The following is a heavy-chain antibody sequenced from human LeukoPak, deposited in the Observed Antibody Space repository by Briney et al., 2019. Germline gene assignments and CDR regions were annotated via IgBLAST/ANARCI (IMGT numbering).Heavy chain of an antibody. CDR2: IYRGGST. D-gene: IGHD6-13*01. J-gene: IGHJ6*01. V-gene: IGHV3-53*01. Sequence: GGSLRLSCAASRFTVSSNYMSWVPHAPGKGLEWVSVIYRGGSTYYADSVKGRFTISRDNSKNTLYLQMNSLRAEDTAVYYCASIAAAGTESEYYYYGMDVWGKGRTVVVSS. CDR3: ASIAAAGTESEYYYYGMDV. CDR1: RFTVSSNY.